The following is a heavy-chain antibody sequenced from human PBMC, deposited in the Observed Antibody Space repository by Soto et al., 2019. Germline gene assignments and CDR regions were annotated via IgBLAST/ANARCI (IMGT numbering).Heavy chain of an antibody. CDR1: GGSFSGYY. D-gene: IGHD6-25*01. CDR3: ARGLKRRQGNNWFDP. V-gene: IGHV4-34*01. CDR2: INHSGST. Sequence: ETLSLTCAVYGGSFSGYYWSWIRQPPGKGLEWIGEINHSGSTNYNPSLKSRVTISVDTSKNQFSLKLSSVTAADTAVYYCARGLKRRQGNNWFDPWGQGTLVTVSS. J-gene: IGHJ5*02.